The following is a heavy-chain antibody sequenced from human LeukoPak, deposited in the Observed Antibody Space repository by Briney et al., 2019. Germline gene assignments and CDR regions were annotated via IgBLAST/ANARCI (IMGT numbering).Heavy chain of an antibody. CDR3: ARGVRWLAPELLYYFDY. J-gene: IGHJ4*02. V-gene: IGHV1-18*04. CDR2: ISAYNGNT. CDR1: GYTFTGYY. D-gene: IGHD6-19*01. Sequence: ASVKVSCKASGYTFTGYYMHWVRQAPGQGLEWMGWISAYNGNTNYAQKLQGRVTMTTDTSTSTAYMELRSLRSDDTAVYYCARGVRWLAPELLYYFDYWGQGTLVTVSS.